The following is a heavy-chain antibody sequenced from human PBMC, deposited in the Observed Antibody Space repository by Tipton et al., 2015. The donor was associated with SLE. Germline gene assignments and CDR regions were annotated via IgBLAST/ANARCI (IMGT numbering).Heavy chain of an antibody. CDR1: GGSISAYY. CDR2: ISHTGST. CDR3: ATRGSSGWYFFDY. V-gene: IGHV4-34*01. J-gene: IGHJ4*02. D-gene: IGHD6-13*01. Sequence: TLSLTCAVYGGSISAYYWSWIRQPPGKGLEWIGEISHTGSTYFNPSLKSRVAISADTSKRQFSLKLSSVTAADTAVYYCATRGSSGWYFFDYWGQGTLVTVSS.